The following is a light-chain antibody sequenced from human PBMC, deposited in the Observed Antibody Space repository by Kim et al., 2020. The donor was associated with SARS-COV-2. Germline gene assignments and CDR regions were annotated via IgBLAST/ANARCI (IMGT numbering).Light chain of an antibody. V-gene: IGLV2-14*03. CDR3: SSYTSSSTVI. J-gene: IGLJ2*01. Sequence: QSALTQPASVSGSPGQSITISCTGTSSDVGGYNHVSWYQQHPGKAPKLMIYDVSNRPSGVSNRFSGSKSGNTASLTISGLQTEDEGDYYCSSYTSSSTVIFGGGTQLTVL. CDR2: DVS. CDR1: SSDVGGYNH.